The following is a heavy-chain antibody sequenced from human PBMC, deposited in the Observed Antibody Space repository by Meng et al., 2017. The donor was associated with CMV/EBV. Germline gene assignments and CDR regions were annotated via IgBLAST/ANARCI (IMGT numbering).Heavy chain of an antibody. Sequence: GESLKISCAASGFTFSNAWMSWVRQAPGKGLEWVGRIKSKTDGGTTDYAAPAKGRFTISRDDSKNTLYLQMNSLKTEDTAVYYCTTGVVYYYYYGMDVWGQGTTVTVSS. CDR3: TTGVVYYYYYGMDV. D-gene: IGHD3-10*01. CDR2: IKSKTDGGTT. V-gene: IGHV3-15*01. J-gene: IGHJ6*02. CDR1: GFTFSNAW.